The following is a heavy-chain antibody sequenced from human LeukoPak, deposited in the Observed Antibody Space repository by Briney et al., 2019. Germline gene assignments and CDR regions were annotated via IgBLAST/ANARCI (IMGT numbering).Heavy chain of an antibody. V-gene: IGHV3-21*01. CDR2: ISSSSSYI. D-gene: IGHD6-13*01. CDR1: GFTFSSYS. J-gene: IGHJ4*02. Sequence: PGGSLRLSCAASGFTFSSYSMNWVRQAPGKGLEWVSSISSSSSYIYYADSMKGRFTISRDNAKNSLYLQMNSLRAEDTAVYYCARVMIAAAGTFYDYWGQGTLVTVSS. CDR3: ARVMIAAAGTFYDY.